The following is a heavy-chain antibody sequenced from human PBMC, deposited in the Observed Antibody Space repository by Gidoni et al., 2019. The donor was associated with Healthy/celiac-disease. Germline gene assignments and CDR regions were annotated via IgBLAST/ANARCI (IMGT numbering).Heavy chain of an antibody. CDR3: ARGREYCSGGSCYGDYYYYGMDV. D-gene: IGHD2-15*01. CDR2: IIPILGIA. Sequence: QVQLVQSGAEVKKPGSSVKVSCKASGGTFSSYAISWVRQAPGQGLEWMGRIIPILGIANYAQKFQGRVTITADKSTSTAYMELSSLRSEDTAVYYCARGREYCSGGSCYGDYYYYGMDVWGQGTTVTVSS. J-gene: IGHJ6*02. CDR1: GGTFSSYA. V-gene: IGHV1-69*04.